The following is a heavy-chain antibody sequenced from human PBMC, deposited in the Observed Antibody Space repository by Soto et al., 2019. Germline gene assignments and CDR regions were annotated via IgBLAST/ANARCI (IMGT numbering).Heavy chain of an antibody. Sequence: ASVKVSCKASGYTFTSYYMHWVRQAPGQGLEWMGIINPSGGSTSYAQKFQGRVTMTRDTSTSTVYMELSSLRSEDTAVYYCARRPYCSSTSCHSDYYYMDVWGKGTTVTVSS. V-gene: IGHV1-46*03. CDR2: INPSGGST. CDR3: ARRPYCSSTSCHSDYYYMDV. CDR1: GYTFTSYY. D-gene: IGHD2-2*01. J-gene: IGHJ6*03.